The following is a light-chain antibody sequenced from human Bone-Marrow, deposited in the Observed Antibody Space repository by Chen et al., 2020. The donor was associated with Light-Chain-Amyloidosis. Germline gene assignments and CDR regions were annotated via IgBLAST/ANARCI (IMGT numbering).Light chain of an antibody. CDR2: RDT. J-gene: IGLJ2*01. Sequence: YELTQPPSVSGSPGQTARITCPGDDLTTKYAYWYQQKPGQAPVLVIHRDTERPSGISERFSGSSSGTTATLTISGVQAEDEADYHCQSADSSGTYEVIFGGGTKLTVL. V-gene: IGLV3-25*03. CDR1: DLTTKY. CDR3: QSADSSGTYEVI.